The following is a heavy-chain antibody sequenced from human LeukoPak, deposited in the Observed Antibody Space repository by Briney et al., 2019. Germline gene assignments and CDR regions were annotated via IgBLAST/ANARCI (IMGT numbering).Heavy chain of an antibody. CDR3: ARGGDIVVVPVTFDP. Sequence: SETLSLTCAVYGGYFSGYYWSWIRQPPGKGLEWIGEINHSGSTNYNPSLKSRVTISVDTSKNQFSLKLSSVTAADTAVYYCARGGDIVVVPVTFDPWGQGTLVTVSS. V-gene: IGHV4-34*01. J-gene: IGHJ5*02. CDR2: INHSGST. CDR1: GGYFSGYY. D-gene: IGHD2-2*01.